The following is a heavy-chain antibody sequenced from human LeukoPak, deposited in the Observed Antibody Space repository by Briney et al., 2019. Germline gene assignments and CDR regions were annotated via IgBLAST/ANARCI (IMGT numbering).Heavy chain of an antibody. CDR3: ARGQAYYYDSSGSPGGGPYNWFDP. D-gene: IGHD3-22*01. Sequence: SVKVSCKASGGTFSSYAISWVRQAPGQGLEWMGRIIPIFGTANYAQKFQGRVTITTDESTSTAYMELSSLRSEDTAVYYCARGQAYYYDSSGSPGGGPYNWFDPWGQGTLVTVSS. J-gene: IGHJ5*02. CDR1: GGTFSSYA. V-gene: IGHV1-69*05. CDR2: IIPIFGTA.